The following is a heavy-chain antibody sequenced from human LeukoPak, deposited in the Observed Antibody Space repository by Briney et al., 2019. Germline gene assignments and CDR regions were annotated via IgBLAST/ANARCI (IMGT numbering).Heavy chain of an antibody. CDR3: ARGGVGEDPFDY. J-gene: IGHJ4*02. Sequence: SQTLSLTCTVSGGSISSGDYYWSWIRQPPGKGLEWIGYIYYSGSTYYNPSLKSRVTISVDTSKNQFSLKLSSVTAADTAVYYCARGGVGEDPFDYWGQGTLVTVSS. V-gene: IGHV4-30-4*01. CDR1: GGSISSGDYY. D-gene: IGHD2-8*01. CDR2: IYYSGST.